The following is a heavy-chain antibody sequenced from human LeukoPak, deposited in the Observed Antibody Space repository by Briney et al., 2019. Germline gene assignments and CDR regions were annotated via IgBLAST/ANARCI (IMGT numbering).Heavy chain of an antibody. D-gene: IGHD1-1*01. CDR1: GFTVSAYY. V-gene: IGHV3-53*01. CDR3: ARGPGGDYYPYYYMDV. CDR2: LYTDDTT. Sequence: GGSLRLSCVASGFTVSAYYMSWVRQAPGKGLEWVSLLYTDDTTIYADSVEGRFTISRDDSKNTIYLHMTTLRGEDTAVYYCARGPGGDYYPYYYMDVWDKGTTVTVSS. J-gene: IGHJ6*03.